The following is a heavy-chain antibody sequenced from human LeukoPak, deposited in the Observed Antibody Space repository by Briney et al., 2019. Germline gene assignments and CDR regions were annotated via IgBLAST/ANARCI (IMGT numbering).Heavy chain of an antibody. CDR1: GFTFSTYG. J-gene: IGHJ4*02. D-gene: IGHD3-3*01. CDR3: AKGYGFGTDH. CDR2: IRYDGSKQ. Sequence: GSLRLSCAASGFTFSTYGMHWVRQAPGKGLEWVAFIRYDGSKQYYVDSVKGRFTVSRDNSKNTLYLQMNSLRPEDTAVYYCAKGYGFGTDHWGQGTLVTVSS. V-gene: IGHV3-30*02.